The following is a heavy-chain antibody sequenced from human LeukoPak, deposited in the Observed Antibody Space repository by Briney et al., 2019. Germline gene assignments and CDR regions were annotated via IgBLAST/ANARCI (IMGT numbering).Heavy chain of an antibody. CDR3: ARDISSGWGDWFDP. CDR1: GFTFSDYW. Sequence: PGGSLRLSCAASGFTFSDYWMTWVRQAPGKGLEWVANIKQGGSEKYYVDSVKGRFTISRDNAKNSLYLQMNSLRAEDTAVYYCARDISSGWGDWFDPWGQGTLVTVSS. V-gene: IGHV3-7*03. J-gene: IGHJ5*02. D-gene: IGHD6-19*01. CDR2: IKQGGSEK.